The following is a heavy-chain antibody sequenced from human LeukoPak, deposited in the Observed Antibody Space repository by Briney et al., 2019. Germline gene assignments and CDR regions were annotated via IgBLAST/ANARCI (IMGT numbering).Heavy chain of an antibody. CDR1: GFTFSSYG. CDR2: ISYDGSNK. Sequence: GGSLRLSCAASGFTFSSYGMHWVRQAPGKGLEWVAVISYDGSNKYYADSVKGRFTISRDNSKNTLYLQMNSLRAEDTAVYYCARVPSGIITILEYWGQGTLVTVSS. CDR3: ARVPSGIITILEY. V-gene: IGHV3-30*03. D-gene: IGHD3-9*01. J-gene: IGHJ4*02.